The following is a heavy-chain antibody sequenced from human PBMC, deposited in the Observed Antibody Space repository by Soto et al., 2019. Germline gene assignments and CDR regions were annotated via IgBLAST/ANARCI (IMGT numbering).Heavy chain of an antibody. J-gene: IGHJ6*04. Sequence: GGSLRLSCAASGFTVSSKYMSWVRQAPGKGLEWVSLIQSGGPTYYADSVKGRFTISRDTSENTLHLQMDSLRAEDTAVYYCARDDVLCDGGRCYGVPLDVGGKGTRVTVSS. CDR2: IQSGGPT. CDR3: ARDDVLCDGGRCYGVPLDV. V-gene: IGHV3-66*01. CDR1: GFTVSSKY. D-gene: IGHD2-15*01.